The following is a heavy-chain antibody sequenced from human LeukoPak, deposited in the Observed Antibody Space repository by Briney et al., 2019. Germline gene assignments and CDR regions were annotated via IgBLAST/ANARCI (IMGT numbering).Heavy chain of an antibody. Sequence: SETLSLTCAVYGGSFSGYYWSWIRQPPGKGLEWIGEISHSGSTSYTPSLKSRVTISVDTSKNQFSLELTSVTAADTAVYYCARGSFGPRLLTWGQGTLVTVSS. J-gene: IGHJ4*02. CDR3: ARGSFGPRLLT. CDR1: GGSFSGYY. D-gene: IGHD4/OR15-4a*01. V-gene: IGHV4-34*01. CDR2: ISHSGST.